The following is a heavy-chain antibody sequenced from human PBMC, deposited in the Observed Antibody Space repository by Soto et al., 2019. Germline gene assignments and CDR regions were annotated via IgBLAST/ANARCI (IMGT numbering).Heavy chain of an antibody. CDR3: VRGKVNFDF. V-gene: IGHV4-38-2*02. Sequence: ETLSLTCIVSNYSISSGYHWGWIRQPPGKGLEGIGTIYQSGNTYQNPSLKSRVILSIDTSKNQFSLNLRNVTAADTAVYYCVRGKVNFDFWGKGILVTVSS. J-gene: IGHJ4*02. CDR1: NYSISSGYH. CDR2: IYQSGNT.